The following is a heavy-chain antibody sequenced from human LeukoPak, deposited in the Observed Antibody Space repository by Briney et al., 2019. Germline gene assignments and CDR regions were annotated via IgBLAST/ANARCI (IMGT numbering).Heavy chain of an antibody. V-gene: IGHV3-7*01. CDR2: IKYDGSGK. CDR3: ARGAHNYYDSSGYFDY. J-gene: IGHJ4*02. D-gene: IGHD3-22*01. Sequence: SGGSLRLSCAASGFTFSRNWMSWVRQAPGKGLEWVANIKYDGSGKYHVDPVRGRFTISRDNAKNSLYLQMNGLRAEDTAVYYCARGAHNYYDSSGYFDYWGQGTLVTVSS. CDR1: GFTFSRNW.